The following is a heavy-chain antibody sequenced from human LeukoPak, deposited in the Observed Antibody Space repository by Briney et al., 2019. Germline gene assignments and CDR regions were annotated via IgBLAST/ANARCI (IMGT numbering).Heavy chain of an antibody. CDR2: NRNKANSYTT. D-gene: IGHD3-22*01. V-gene: IGHV3-72*01. Sequence: SGGSLRLSCAASGFTFSDHYMDWVRQAPGKGLEWVGRNRNKANSYTTEYVASAKGRFTISRDDSKNSLYLQMNSLKTEDTAVYYCARVDSSGYLVYWGQGTLVTVSS. CDR1: GFTFSDHY. CDR3: ARVDSSGYLVY. J-gene: IGHJ4*02.